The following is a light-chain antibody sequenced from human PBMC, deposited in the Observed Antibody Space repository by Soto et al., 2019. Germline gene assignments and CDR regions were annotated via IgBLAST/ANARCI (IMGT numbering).Light chain of an antibody. CDR2: DAS. J-gene: IGKJ5*01. V-gene: IGKV3-11*01. Sequence: EIVLTQSPATLSLSPGDKATLSCWASQSVSSYLAWYQQKPGQAPRLLIYDASDRVTGVPDRFSGSGSETDFTLTISSLEPEDFAVYYYQQRNNWPLTFGQGTRLEIK. CDR1: QSVSSY. CDR3: QQRNNWPLT.